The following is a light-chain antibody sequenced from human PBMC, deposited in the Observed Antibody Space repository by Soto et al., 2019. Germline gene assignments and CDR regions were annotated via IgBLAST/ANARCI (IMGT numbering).Light chain of an antibody. Sequence: EIVLTQSPGTLSLSPGERATLSCRASQSVSSSYLAWYQHKPGQAPRLLIYGASSRATGIPDRFSGSGSGTDFTLTISRLEPEDCAVYYCQQYDNSPLFTFGPGTKVDIK. V-gene: IGKV3-20*01. CDR3: QQYDNSPLFT. CDR2: GAS. CDR1: QSVSSSY. J-gene: IGKJ3*01.